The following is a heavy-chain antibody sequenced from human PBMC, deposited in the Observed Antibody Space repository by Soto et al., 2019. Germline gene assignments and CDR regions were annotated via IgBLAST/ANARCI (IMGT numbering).Heavy chain of an antibody. D-gene: IGHD6-13*01. Sequence: QVQLVESGGGVVQPGRSLRLSCAASGFTFNNYGMHWVRQAPGKGLEWVAVISNDGSDKYYADSMKGRLTISRDNSKNTVYLQMNSLRAEDTAVYYWAKDQGIAASHGIDWGQGTMVTVSS. CDR1: GFTFNNYG. V-gene: IGHV3-30*18. CDR3: AKDQGIAASHGID. J-gene: IGHJ3*01. CDR2: ISNDGSDK.